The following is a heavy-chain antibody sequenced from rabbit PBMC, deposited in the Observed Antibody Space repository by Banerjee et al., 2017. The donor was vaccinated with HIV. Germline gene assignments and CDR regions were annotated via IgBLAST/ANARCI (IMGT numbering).Heavy chain of an antibody. D-gene: IGHD4-1*01. CDR3: TRYYGGSSGWGRYFNL. Sequence: QSLVESGGGLVQPGGSLKLSCKASGFDFSSYGVSWVRQAPGKGLEWIGCISTSSGSTYYASWAKGRFTISKTSSTTVTLQMTSLTAADTATYFCTRYYGGSSGWGRYFNLWGPGTLVTVS. J-gene: IGHJ4*01. V-gene: IGHV1S40*01. CDR1: GFDFSSYG. CDR2: ISTSSGST.